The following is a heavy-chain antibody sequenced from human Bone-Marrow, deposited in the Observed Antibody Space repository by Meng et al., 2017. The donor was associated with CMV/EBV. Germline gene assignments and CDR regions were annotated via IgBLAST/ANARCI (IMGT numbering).Heavy chain of an antibody. CDR3: ARGGYCSGGSCPYYYYYGMDV. J-gene: IGHJ6*02. V-gene: IGHV1-2*02. Sequence: ASVKVSCKASGYTFTGYYMHWVRQAPGQGLEWMGWINPNSGGTNYAQKFQGRVTMTRDTSISTAYMELSSLRSEDTAVYYCARGGYCSGGSCPYYYYYGMDVWGQGTTVTVSS. CDR2: INPNSGGT. CDR1: GYTFTGYY. D-gene: IGHD2-15*01.